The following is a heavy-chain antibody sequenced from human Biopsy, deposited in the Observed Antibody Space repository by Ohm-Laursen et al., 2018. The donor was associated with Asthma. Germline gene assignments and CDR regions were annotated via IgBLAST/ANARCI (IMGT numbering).Heavy chain of an antibody. CDR3: ARAVSSSSYWYFDL. Sequence: GTLSLTCIVSGDAMSTSGSYWGWIRQPPGKGLEWIGSIYYSGRTYYNPSLESRVTISADTSKNHFSLKVTSVTAADTAVYYCARAVSSSSYWYFDLWGRGDLVTVSS. CDR1: GDAMSTSGSY. J-gene: IGHJ2*01. CDR2: IYYSGRT. D-gene: IGHD6-6*01. V-gene: IGHV4-39*02.